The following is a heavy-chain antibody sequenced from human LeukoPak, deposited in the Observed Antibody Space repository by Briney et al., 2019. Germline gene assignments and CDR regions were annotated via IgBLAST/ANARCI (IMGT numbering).Heavy chain of an antibody. CDR1: GYTLTGYY. CDR3: ARGDNYDILTGYQTPSHLSDY. Sequence: ASVKVSSKPSGYTLTGYYVHWVRQAPGQGLEWMGWINPNSGDTNFAQKFQGRLTMTRDTSISTAYMELSRLRSDDTAVYCCARGDNYDILTGYQTPSHLSDYWGQGTLVTVSS. CDR2: INPNSGDT. V-gene: IGHV1-2*02. J-gene: IGHJ4*02. D-gene: IGHD3-9*01.